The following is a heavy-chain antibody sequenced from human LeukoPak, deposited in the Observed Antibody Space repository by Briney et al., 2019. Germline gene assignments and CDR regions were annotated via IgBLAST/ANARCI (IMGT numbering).Heavy chain of an antibody. D-gene: IGHD1-26*01. CDR1: GFTFSDYY. CDR2: ISTGGITI. Sequence: GGSLRLSCAASGFTFSDYYMIWIRQAPGKGLDWVSYISTGGITIYYADSVRGRFTITRDNAKNSLYLQMSSLRAEDTAIYYCARVIGSQAFDYWGQGTLVTVSS. CDR3: ARVIGSQAFDY. J-gene: IGHJ4*02. V-gene: IGHV3-11*04.